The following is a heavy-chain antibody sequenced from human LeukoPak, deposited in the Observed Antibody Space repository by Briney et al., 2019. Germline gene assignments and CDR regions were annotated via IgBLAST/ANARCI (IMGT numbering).Heavy chain of an antibody. CDR3: ARAPYYGDSSNWFDP. CDR1: GGSISSYY. J-gene: IGHJ5*02. Sequence: SETLSLTCTVSGGSISSYYWSWIRQPPGKGLEGMGYIYYSGSTNYIPSLKSRVTISVDTSKNQFSLKLSSVTAADTAVYYCARAPYYGDSSNWFDPWGQGTLVTVSS. CDR2: IYYSGST. V-gene: IGHV4-59*01. D-gene: IGHD4-17*01.